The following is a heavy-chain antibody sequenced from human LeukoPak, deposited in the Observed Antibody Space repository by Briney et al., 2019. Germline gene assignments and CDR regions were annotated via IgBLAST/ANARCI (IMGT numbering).Heavy chain of an antibody. D-gene: IGHD2-8*01. CDR2: ISSSGRII. J-gene: IGHJ6*02. Sequence: GGSLRLSCAASGFTFSDYYMSWIRQAPGKGLEWVSYISSSGRIIYYADSVKGRFTISRDNAMNSLFLQMNSLRAEDTAVYYCASVHYYGMEVWGQGTTVTVSS. V-gene: IGHV3-11*01. CDR3: ASVHYYGMEV. CDR1: GFTFSDYY.